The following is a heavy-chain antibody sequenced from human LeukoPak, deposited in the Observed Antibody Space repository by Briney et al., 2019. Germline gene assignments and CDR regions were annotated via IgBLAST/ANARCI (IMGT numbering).Heavy chain of an antibody. Sequence: ASVKVSCKASGYTFTSYDINWVRQATGQGLEWMGWMNPNSGNTGYAQKFQGRVTMTRNTSISTAYMELSSLRSEDTAVYYCARQLGYCSSTSCDVGPWFDPWGQGTLVTVSS. V-gene: IGHV1-8*01. D-gene: IGHD2-2*01. CDR3: ARQLGYCSSTSCDVGPWFDP. CDR1: GYTFTSYD. J-gene: IGHJ5*02. CDR2: MNPNSGNT.